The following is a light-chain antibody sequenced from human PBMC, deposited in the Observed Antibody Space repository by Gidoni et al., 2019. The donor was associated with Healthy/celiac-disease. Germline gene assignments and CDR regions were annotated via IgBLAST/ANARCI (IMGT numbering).Light chain of an antibody. V-gene: IGKV3-20*01. CDR2: GAS. Sequence: EIVLTQSPGTLSLSPGERATLSCRASRSVSSSYLAWYQQKPGQAPRLLIYGASSRATGIPDRFSGSGSGTDFTLTISRLEPEDFAVYYCQQYGSSQTFXQXTKVEIK. CDR3: QQYGSSQT. CDR1: RSVSSSY. J-gene: IGKJ1*01.